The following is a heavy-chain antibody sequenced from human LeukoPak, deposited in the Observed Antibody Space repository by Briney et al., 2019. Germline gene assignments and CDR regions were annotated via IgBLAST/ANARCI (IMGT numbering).Heavy chain of an antibody. CDR1: GFTFSSYA. J-gene: IGHJ6*02. CDR2: ISYDGSNK. Sequence: GRSLRLSCAASGFTFSSYAMHWVRQAPGKGLEWVAVISYDGSNKYYADSVKGRFTISRDNSKNTLYLQMNSLRAEATAVYYCARDIRYCTNGVCYNYYYGMDVWGQGTTVTVSS. V-gene: IGHV3-30-3*01. CDR3: ARDIRYCTNGVCYNYYYGMDV. D-gene: IGHD2-8*01.